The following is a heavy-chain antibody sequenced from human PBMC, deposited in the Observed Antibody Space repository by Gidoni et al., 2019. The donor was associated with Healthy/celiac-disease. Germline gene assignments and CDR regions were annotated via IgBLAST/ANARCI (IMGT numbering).Heavy chain of an antibody. D-gene: IGHD6-19*01. J-gene: IGHJ5*02. Sequence: QGQLQQWGAGRLKPSETLSLTCAAYGGSVSGYYWSWIRQPPGKGVEWIGEINHSGSTNSTPSLKSRVTISVDTSKNQFSLKLRSVTAADTAVYYCARGWDSSGWDGWFDPWGQGTLVTVSS. CDR1: GGSVSGYY. CDR2: INHSGST. V-gene: IGHV4-34*01. CDR3: ARGWDSSGWDGWFDP.